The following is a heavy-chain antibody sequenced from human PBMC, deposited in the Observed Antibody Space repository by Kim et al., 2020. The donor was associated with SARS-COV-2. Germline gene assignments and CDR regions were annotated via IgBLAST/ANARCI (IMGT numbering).Heavy chain of an antibody. CDR2: VNQDGSQK. Sequence: GGSLRLSYAASGFSYRMYWMSWVRQAPGKGLDWVASVNQDGSQKYYVDSVKGRFIISRDNAENSLYLQMDDLRTEDTAVFFCTRGHYHLEVWGQGSTVIV. J-gene: IGHJ6*02. CDR1: GFSYRMYW. V-gene: IGHV3-7*01. CDR3: TRGHYHLEV. D-gene: IGHD1-26*01.